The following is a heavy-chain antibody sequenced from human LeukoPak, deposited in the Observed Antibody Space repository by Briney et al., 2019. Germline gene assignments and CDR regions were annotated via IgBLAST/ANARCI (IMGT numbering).Heavy chain of an antibody. CDR2: FYYSGNT. J-gene: IGHJ4*02. D-gene: IGHD6-13*01. V-gene: IGHV4-4*02. Sequence: SGTLSLTCAVSGGSISSSNWWSWIRQPPGKGLEWIGYFYYSGNTNYNPSLKSRVTISVDTPKNQFSLKLSSVTAADTAVYYCARGGLYSPFDYWGQGTLVTVSS. CDR3: ARGGLYSPFDY. CDR1: GGSISSSNW.